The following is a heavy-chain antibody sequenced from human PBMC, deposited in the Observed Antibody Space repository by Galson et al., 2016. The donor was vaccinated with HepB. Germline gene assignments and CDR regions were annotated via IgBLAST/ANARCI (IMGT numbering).Heavy chain of an antibody. CDR2: IYYSGSP. V-gene: IGHV4-39*01. J-gene: IGHJ4*02. Sequence: ETLSLTCTVSGGSIRTSSYYWGWIRQPPGKGLEWIGNIYYSGSPYYNPSFNSRVTISIDTSKNQSSLKLTSVTAADTAVYFCARPRASWGLGGQNYFDDWGQGTLVTVSS. D-gene: IGHD7-27*01. CDR3: ARPRASWGLGGQNYFDD. CDR1: GGSIRTSSYY.